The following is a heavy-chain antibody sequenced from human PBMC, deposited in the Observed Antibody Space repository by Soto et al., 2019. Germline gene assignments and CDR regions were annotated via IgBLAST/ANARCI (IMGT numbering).Heavy chain of an antibody. CDR3: ARGWLVGFGWFDP. CDR2: IYYSGST. Sequence: LSLTCTVSGGFISSGGYYWSWIRQHPGKGLEWIGYIYYSGSTYYNPSLKSRVTISVDTSKNQFSLKLSSVTAADTAVYYCARGWLVGFGWFDPWGQGTLVTVSS. J-gene: IGHJ5*02. D-gene: IGHD6-19*01. V-gene: IGHV4-31*03. CDR1: GGFISSGGYY.